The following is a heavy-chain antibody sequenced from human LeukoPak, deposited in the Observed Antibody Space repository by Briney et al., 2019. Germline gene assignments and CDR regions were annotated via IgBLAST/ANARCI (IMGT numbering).Heavy chain of an antibody. Sequence: SETLSLTCTVSGYSISSGYYWGWIRQPPGKGLEWIGSIYYSGSTYYNPSLKSRVTISVDTSKNQFSLKLSSVTAADTAVYYCASLPAQYYYYMDVWGKGTTVTVSS. J-gene: IGHJ6*03. CDR1: GYSISSGYY. V-gene: IGHV4-38-2*02. CDR3: ASLPAQYYYYMDV. CDR2: IYYSGST. D-gene: IGHD2-2*01.